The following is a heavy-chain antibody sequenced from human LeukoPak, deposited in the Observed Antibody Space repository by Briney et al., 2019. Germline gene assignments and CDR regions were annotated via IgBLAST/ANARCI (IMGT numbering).Heavy chain of an antibody. J-gene: IGHJ4*02. D-gene: IGHD3-3*01. V-gene: IGHV3-30-3*01. CDR1: GFTFSSYA. Sequence: GGSLRLSCAASGFTFSSYAMHWVRQAPGKGLEWVAVISYDGSNKYYADSVKGRFTISRDNSKNTLYLQMNSLRAEDTAVYYCATSTRTSTPLRFLEWLAGRYYFDYWGQGTLVTVS. CDR3: ATSTRTSTPLRFLEWLAGRYYFDY. CDR2: ISYDGSNK.